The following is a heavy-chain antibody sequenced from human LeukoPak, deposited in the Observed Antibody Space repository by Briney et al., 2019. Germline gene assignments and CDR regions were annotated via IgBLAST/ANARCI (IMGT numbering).Heavy chain of an antibody. CDR3: AVPVGGDYGEFDP. D-gene: IGHD4-17*01. CDR1: GFTFSSYG. CDR2: IKQDGSEK. Sequence: GRSLRLSCAASGFTFSSYGMTWVRQAPGKGLEWVANIKQDGSEKYYVDSVKGRFTVSRDNAKNSLYLQMNSLRAEDTAVYYCAVPVGGDYGEFDPWGQGTLVTVSS. J-gene: IGHJ5*02. V-gene: IGHV3-7*01.